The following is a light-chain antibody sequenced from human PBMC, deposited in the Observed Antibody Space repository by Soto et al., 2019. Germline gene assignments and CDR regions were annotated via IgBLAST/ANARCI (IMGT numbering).Light chain of an antibody. V-gene: IGLV2-14*01. CDR2: EVT. Sequence: QSALTQPASVSGSPGQSITISCNGTSSDVGGYNYVSWYQQHTGKAPKLMIYEVTNRPSGVSNRFSGSKSGNTASLTISGLQAEDEADYYCSSYTSSSTWVFGGGTKLTVL. CDR3: SSYTSSSTWV. CDR1: SSDVGGYNY. J-gene: IGLJ3*02.